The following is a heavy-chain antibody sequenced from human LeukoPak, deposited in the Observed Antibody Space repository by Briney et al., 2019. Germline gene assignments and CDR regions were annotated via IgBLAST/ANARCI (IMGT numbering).Heavy chain of an antibody. V-gene: IGHV1-69*05. CDR1: GGTFSSYA. CDR3: AREAYSSPFFDY. Sequence: SVKVPCKASGGTFSSYAISWVRQAPGQGLEWMGRIIPIFGTANYAQKFQGRVTITTDESTSTAYMELSSLRSEDTAVYYCAREAYSSPFFDYWGQGTLVTVSS. D-gene: IGHD6-13*01. CDR2: IIPIFGTA. J-gene: IGHJ4*02.